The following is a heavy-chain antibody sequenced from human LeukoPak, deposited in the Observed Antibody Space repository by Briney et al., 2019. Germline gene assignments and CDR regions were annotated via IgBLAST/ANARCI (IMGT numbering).Heavy chain of an antibody. CDR1: GFTFSTYE. J-gene: IGHJ4*02. CDR2: ISTSGSTL. V-gene: IGHV3-48*03. Sequence: PGGSLRLSCAASGFTFSTYEMNWVRQAPGRGLEWVSYISTSGSTLYFADSVKGRFTISRDNAKNSLFLQMNSLRAEDTAVYYCARGMTGSYFGYFDYWGQGTLVTVSS. D-gene: IGHD1-26*01. CDR3: ARGMTGSYFGYFDY.